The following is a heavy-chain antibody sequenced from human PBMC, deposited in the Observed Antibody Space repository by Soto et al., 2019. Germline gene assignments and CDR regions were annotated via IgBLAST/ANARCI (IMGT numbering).Heavy chain of an antibody. CDR1: GFTFSDHY. CDR2: TRNKANSYTT. CDR3: ARIWSVGAHY. D-gene: IGHD1-26*01. Sequence: EVQLVESGGGLVQPGGSLSLSCAASGFTFSDHYMDWVRQAPGKGLEWVGRTRNKANSYTTEYAASVKGRFTISRDDSKNSMYLQMNSLKTEDTAVYYCARIWSVGAHYWGQGTLVTVSS. V-gene: IGHV3-72*01. J-gene: IGHJ4*02.